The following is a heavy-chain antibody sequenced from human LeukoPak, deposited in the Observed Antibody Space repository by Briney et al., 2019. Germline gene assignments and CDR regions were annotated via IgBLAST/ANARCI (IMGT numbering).Heavy chain of an antibody. Sequence: GGSLRLSCTASGFTFGDYAIRWVRQAPGKGLEWVGFIRSKANGGTTDYAASMKGRFTISRDDSQSIAYLQMNSLKTEDTAVYYCTREAWNYRYYYYGMDVWGQGTTVTVSS. V-gene: IGHV3-49*04. CDR1: GFTFGDYA. J-gene: IGHJ6*02. CDR2: IRSKANGGTT. CDR3: TREAWNYRYYYYGMDV. D-gene: IGHD1-7*01.